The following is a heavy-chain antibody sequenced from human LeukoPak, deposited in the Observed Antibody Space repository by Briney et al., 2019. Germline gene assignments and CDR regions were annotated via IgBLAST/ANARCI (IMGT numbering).Heavy chain of an antibody. J-gene: IGHJ4*02. CDR1: GFTFSSYS. Sequence: GGSLRLSCAASGFTFSSYSMNWVRQAPGKGLEWVSYISSSSSTIYYADSVKGRFTISRDNAKNSLYLQMNSLRAEDTAVYYCARVRGTAMVTVDYWGQGTLVTVPS. V-gene: IGHV3-48*01. CDR2: ISSSSSTI. D-gene: IGHD5-18*01. CDR3: ARVRGTAMVTVDY.